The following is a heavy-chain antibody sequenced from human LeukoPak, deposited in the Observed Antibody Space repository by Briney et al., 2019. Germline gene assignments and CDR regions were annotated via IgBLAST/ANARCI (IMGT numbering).Heavy chain of an antibody. Sequence: SETLSLTCTVSGGSISSSSYYWGWIRQPPGKGLEWIGSIYYSGSTYYNPSLKSRVTISVDTSKNQFSLKLSSVTAADTAVYYCARGYVEMATITWFDPWGQGTLVTVSS. CDR1: GGSISSSSYY. CDR2: IYYSGST. J-gene: IGHJ5*02. D-gene: IGHD5-24*01. V-gene: IGHV4-39*07. CDR3: ARGYVEMATITWFDP.